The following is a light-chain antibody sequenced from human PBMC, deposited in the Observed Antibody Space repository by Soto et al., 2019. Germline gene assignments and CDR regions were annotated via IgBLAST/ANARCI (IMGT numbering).Light chain of an antibody. CDR2: GAA. J-gene: IGKJ4*01. V-gene: IGKV1-39*01. CDR1: QSISIY. CDR3: QQSYTSLALT. Sequence: DIQLTQSPSSLSASVGDRVTITCRASQSISIYLNWNQHKPGRAPKLLIFGAATLHTGVPPRFSGRGSGTNFTLTITSLQPEDFATYYCQQSYTSLALTFGGGTKVEI.